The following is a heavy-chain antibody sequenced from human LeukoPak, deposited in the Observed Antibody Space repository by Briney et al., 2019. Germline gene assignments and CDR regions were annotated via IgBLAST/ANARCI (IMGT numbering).Heavy chain of an antibody. CDR2: INPNSGGT. CDR1: GYTFTGYY. V-gene: IGHV1-2*02. CDR3: ASARPREDYYYYGMDV. D-gene: IGHD5-24*01. Sequence: VASVKVSCKASGYTFTGYYMHWARQAPGQGLEWMGWINPNSGGTNYAQKFQGRVTMTRDTSISTAYMELSRLRSDDTAVYYCASARPREDYYYYGMDVWGQGTTVTVSS. J-gene: IGHJ6*02.